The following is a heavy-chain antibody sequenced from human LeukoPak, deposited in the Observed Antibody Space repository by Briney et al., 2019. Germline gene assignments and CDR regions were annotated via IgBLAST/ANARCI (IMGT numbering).Heavy chain of an antibody. CDR3: ARRRILTGYYDY. J-gene: IGHJ4*02. CDR1: GGSISSYY. Sequence: SETLSLTCTVSGGSISSYYWSWIRQPPGKGLEWIGEINHSGSTNYNPSLKSRVTISVDTSKNQFSLKLSSVTAADTAVYYCARRRILTGYYDYWGQGTLVTVSS. D-gene: IGHD3-9*01. CDR2: INHSGST. V-gene: IGHV4-34*01.